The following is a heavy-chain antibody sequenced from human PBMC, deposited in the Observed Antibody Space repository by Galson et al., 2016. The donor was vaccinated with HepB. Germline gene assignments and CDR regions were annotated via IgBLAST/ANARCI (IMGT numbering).Heavy chain of an antibody. D-gene: IGHD6-19*01. V-gene: IGHV3-7*01. J-gene: IGHJ4*02. CDR2: MKGDETQK. Sequence: SCAVSEFALSYHWMNWVRQAPGKGLEWVATMKGDETQKRYVDSVKGRFTLSRGNAESSLFLQMDSLRAEDTAVYYCARLGGSGWTSDFWGQGTLVTVSS. CDR3: ARLGGSGWTSDF. CDR1: EFALSYHW.